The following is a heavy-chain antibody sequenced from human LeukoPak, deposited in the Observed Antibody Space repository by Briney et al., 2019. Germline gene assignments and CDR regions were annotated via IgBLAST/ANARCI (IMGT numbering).Heavy chain of an antibody. J-gene: IGHJ4*02. Sequence: ASVKVSCKASGYTFSSYHLHWVRQAPGQGLEWMGIINPSGGSTSYAQKFQGRVTMTRDTSTSTVYMELSSLGSEDTAVYYCARARPYSSGCDYWGQGTLVTVSS. CDR2: INPSGGST. V-gene: IGHV1-46*01. CDR1: GYTFSSYH. CDR3: ARARPYSSGCDY. D-gene: IGHD6-19*01.